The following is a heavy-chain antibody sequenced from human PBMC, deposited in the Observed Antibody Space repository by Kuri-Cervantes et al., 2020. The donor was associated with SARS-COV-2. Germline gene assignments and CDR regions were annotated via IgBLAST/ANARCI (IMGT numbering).Heavy chain of an antibody. CDR1: GNTFTSFG. J-gene: IGHJ6*03. CDR3: ARSPLTRRYSSGWTERYYYYYYMDV. Sequence: ASVKVSCKASGNTFTSFGISWVRQAPGQGLEWMGWISAYNAYTDYAQKFKGRVTMTTDTSTSTAYMELRSLRSDDTAVYHCARSPLTRRYSSGWTERYYYYYYMDVWGKGTTVTVSS. V-gene: IGHV1-18*01. D-gene: IGHD6-19*01. CDR2: ISAYNAYT.